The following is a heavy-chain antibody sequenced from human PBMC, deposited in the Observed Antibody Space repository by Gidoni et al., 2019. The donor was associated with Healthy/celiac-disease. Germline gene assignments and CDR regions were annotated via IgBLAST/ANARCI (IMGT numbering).Heavy chain of an antibody. J-gene: IGHJ4*02. V-gene: IGHV3-33*01. CDR3: ARDLGSDTAMEYYFDY. D-gene: IGHD5-18*01. Sequence: QVQLVESGGGVVQPGRSLRLSCAASGFTFSSYGMHWVRQAPGKGLEWVAVIWYDGINKYYADSVKGRFTISRDNSKNTLYLQMNSLRAEDTAVYYCARDLGSDTAMEYYFDYWGQGTLVTVSS. CDR1: GFTFSSYG. CDR2: IWYDGINK.